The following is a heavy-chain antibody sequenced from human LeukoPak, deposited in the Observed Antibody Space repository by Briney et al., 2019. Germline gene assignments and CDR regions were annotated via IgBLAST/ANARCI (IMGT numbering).Heavy chain of an antibody. CDR1: GFTFSNHG. J-gene: IGHJ4*02. Sequence: TGGSLRLSCAASGFTFSNHGMHWVRQAPGKGLEWTSYISSGSRTITYADSVKGRFTISRDDAKNSLYLQMDSLRAEDTAVYYCARQSPAFHYWGQGTLVTVSS. V-gene: IGHV3-48*01. CDR2: ISSGSRTI. CDR3: ARQSPAFHY.